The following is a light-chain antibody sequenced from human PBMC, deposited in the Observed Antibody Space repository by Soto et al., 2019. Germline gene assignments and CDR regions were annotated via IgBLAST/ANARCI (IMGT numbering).Light chain of an antibody. CDR3: QQYGSSGT. Sequence: EVVLTQSPATLSLSPGEGATLSCRASQSIGNYLAWYQQKPGQAPRLLIYATSNRATGIPARFSGSGSGTDFTLTITRLEPEDFAVYYCQQYGSSGTFGQGTKVDIK. J-gene: IGKJ1*01. CDR2: ATS. V-gene: IGKV3-20*01. CDR1: QSIGNY.